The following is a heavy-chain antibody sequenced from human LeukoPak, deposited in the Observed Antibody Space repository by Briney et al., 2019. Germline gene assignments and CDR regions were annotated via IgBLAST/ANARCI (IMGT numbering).Heavy chain of an antibody. Sequence: GASVKVSCKASGGTFSSYAISWVRQAPGQGLEWMGGIIPIFGTANYAQKFQGRVTITADKSTSTAYMELSSLRSEDTAVYYCARVYVDIVAHDYYYYYMDVWGKGTTVTVSS. J-gene: IGHJ6*03. CDR1: GGTFSSYA. D-gene: IGHD5-12*01. V-gene: IGHV1-69*06. CDR2: IIPIFGTA. CDR3: ARVYVDIVAHDYYYYYMDV.